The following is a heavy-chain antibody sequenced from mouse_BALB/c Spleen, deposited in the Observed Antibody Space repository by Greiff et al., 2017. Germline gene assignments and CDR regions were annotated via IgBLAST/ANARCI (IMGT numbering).Heavy chain of an antibody. Sequence: EVQLQQSGAELVKPGASVKLSCTASGFNIKDTYMHWVKQRPEQGLEWIGRIDPANGNTKYDPKFQGKATITADTSSNTAYLQLSSLTSEDTAVYYCARMGYGSSYSFAYWGQGTLVTVSA. J-gene: IGHJ3*01. V-gene: IGHV14-3*02. CDR2: IDPANGNT. D-gene: IGHD1-1*01. CDR1: GFNIKDTY. CDR3: ARMGYGSSYSFAY.